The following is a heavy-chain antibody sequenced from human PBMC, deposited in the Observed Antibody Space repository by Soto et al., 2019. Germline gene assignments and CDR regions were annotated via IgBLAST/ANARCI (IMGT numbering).Heavy chain of an antibody. CDR2: IKGDGSTT. D-gene: IGHD2-21*01. Sequence: GGSLRLSCAASGFSFSTYWMHWVRQAPGKGLVWVSRIKGDGSTTTYADSVKGRFTISRDNAKNTLYLQMNSLGAEDTAVYYCARGLRNYYGVDVWGQGTTVTLSS. CDR1: GFSFSTYW. V-gene: IGHV3-74*01. J-gene: IGHJ6*02. CDR3: ARGLRNYYGVDV.